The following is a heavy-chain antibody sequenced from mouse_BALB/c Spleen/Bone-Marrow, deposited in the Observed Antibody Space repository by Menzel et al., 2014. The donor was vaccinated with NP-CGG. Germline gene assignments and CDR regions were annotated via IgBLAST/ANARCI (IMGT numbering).Heavy chain of an antibody. V-gene: IGHV2-6-7*01. CDR1: GFSLTGYG. CDR3: ARAPGYDLYYAMNY. D-gene: IGHD1-2*01. CDR2: IWGDGNT. J-gene: IGHJ4*01. Sequence: VQLQQSGPGLVAPSQSLSITCTVSGFSLTGYGINWVRQPPGKGLEWLGMIWGDGNTDYNSALKSRLSISKDNSKRQVFLKMNSLQTDDTARYYCARAPGYDLYYAMNYWGQGTSVTVSS.